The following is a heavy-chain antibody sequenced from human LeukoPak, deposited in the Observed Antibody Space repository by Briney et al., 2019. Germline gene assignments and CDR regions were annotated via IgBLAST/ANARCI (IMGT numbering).Heavy chain of an antibody. CDR3: ARRNRYFDWLPARYYYYYYMDV. J-gene: IGHJ6*03. CDR1: GFTFSSYS. V-gene: IGHV3-48*01. D-gene: IGHD3-9*01. CDR2: ISSSSSTI. Sequence: PGGSLRLSCAASGFTFSSYSMNWVRQAPGKGLEWVSYISSSSSTIYYADSVKGRFTTSRDNAKNSLYLQMNSLRAEDTAVYYCARRNRYFDWLPARYYYYYYMDVWGKGTTVTVSS.